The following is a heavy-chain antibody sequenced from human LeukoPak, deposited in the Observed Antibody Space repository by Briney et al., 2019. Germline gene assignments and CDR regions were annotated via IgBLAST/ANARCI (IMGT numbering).Heavy chain of an antibody. J-gene: IGHJ4*02. CDR2: IIPIFGTA. CDR1: GGTFSIYA. D-gene: IGHD6-6*01. V-gene: IGHV1-69*06. Sequence: SVKVSCKASGGTFSIYAISWVRQAPGQGLEWMGGIIPIFGTANYAQKFQGRVTMTEDTSTDTAYMELSSLRSEDTAVYYCATGRYSSLPWNWGQGTLVTVSS. CDR3: ATGRYSSLPWN.